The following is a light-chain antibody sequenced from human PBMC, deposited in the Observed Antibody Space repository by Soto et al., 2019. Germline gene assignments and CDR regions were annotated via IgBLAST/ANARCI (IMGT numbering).Light chain of an antibody. CDR2: GAS. CDR1: QSLSSS. CDR3: QQYINWLRT. J-gene: IGKJ1*01. Sequence: EIVMTQSPATLSVSPGERATLSCRASQSLSSSLAWYQSKPGQAPRLLIYGASTRATGIPVRFSGSGSGTEFTLTISSLQSEDFAVYYGQQYINWLRTSGQGTKVE. V-gene: IGKV3-15*01.